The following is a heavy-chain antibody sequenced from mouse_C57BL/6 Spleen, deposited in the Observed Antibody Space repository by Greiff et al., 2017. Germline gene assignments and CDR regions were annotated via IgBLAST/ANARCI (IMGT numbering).Heavy chain of an antibody. D-gene: IGHD2-4*01. Sequence: LQESGPELVKPGASVKISCKASGYAFSSSWMNWVKQRPGKGLEWIGRIYPGDGDTNYNGKFKGKATLTADKSSSTAYMQLSSLTSEDAAVYFCALIYYDYDEGWAYWGQGTLVTVSA. CDR2: IYPGDGDT. V-gene: IGHV1-82*01. CDR3: ALIYYDYDEGWAY. CDR1: GYAFSSSW. J-gene: IGHJ3*01.